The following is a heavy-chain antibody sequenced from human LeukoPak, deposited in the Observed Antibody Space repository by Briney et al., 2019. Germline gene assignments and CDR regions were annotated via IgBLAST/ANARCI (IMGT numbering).Heavy chain of an antibody. D-gene: IGHD1-26*01. V-gene: IGHV4-39*07. CDR3: ARDDVEVGATGD. CDR1: GGSISSSSYY. CDR2: IYYSGST. Sequence: SESLSLTCTVSGGSISSSSYYWGWIRQPPGKGLEWIGSIYYSGSTYYNPSLKSRVTISVDTSKNQFSLKLSSVTAADTAVYYCARDDVEVGATGDWGQGTLVTVSS. J-gene: IGHJ4*02.